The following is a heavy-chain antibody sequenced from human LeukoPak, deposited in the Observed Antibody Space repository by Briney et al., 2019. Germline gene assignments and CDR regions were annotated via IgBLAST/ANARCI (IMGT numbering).Heavy chain of an antibody. CDR2: IIVILGVT. Sequence: SVKVSCKASGGPFSNYAINWVRQAPGRGLEWMGRIIVILGVTNYAQRFQGRVTITADKSTTTAYMELSSLTSEDTAVYYCARYIHPQGLIGYAMDVWGQGTTVIVSS. J-gene: IGHJ6*02. CDR3: ARYIHPQGLIGYAMDV. V-gene: IGHV1-69*04. D-gene: IGHD2-15*01. CDR1: GGPFSNYA.